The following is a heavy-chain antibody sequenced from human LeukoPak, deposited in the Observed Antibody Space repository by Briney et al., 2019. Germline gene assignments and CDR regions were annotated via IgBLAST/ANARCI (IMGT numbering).Heavy chain of an antibody. V-gene: IGHV4-30-4*01. Sequence: SQTQSLTCTVSGGSISSGDYYWSWIRQPPGKGLEWIGYIYYSGSTYYNPTLKSRVTISVDTSNNQFSLKLSSVTAADTAVYYCARDLPALVPVYWGQGTLVTVSS. D-gene: IGHD5-18*01. CDR1: GGSISSGDYY. CDR3: ARDLPALVPVY. CDR2: IYYSGST. J-gene: IGHJ4*02.